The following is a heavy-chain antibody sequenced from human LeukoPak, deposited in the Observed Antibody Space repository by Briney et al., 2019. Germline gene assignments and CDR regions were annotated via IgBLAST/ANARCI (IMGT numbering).Heavy chain of an antibody. CDR1: GGSISSSSYY. CDR2: IYYSGST. D-gene: IGHD2-15*01. J-gene: IGHJ5*02. V-gene: IGHV4-39*07. CDR3: AREGYCSGGSCYHFDP. Sequence: SETLSLTCTVSGGSISSSSYYWGWIRQPPGKGLEWIGCIYYSGSTYYNPSLKSRVTISVDTSKNQFSLKLGSVTAADTAVYYCAREGYCSGGSCYHFDPWGQGTLVTVSS.